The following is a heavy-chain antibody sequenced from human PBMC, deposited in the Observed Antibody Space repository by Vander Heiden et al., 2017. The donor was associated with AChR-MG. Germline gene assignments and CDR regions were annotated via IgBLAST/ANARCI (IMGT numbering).Heavy chain of an antibody. Sequence: QVQLQQWGAGLLKPSETLSLTCAVYGGSFSGYYWSWIRQPPGKGLEWIGEINHSGSTNYNPSLKSRVTISVDTSKNQFSLKLSSVTAADTAVYYCARGLGYCSSTSCYTGHYYYYGMDVWGQGTTVTVSS. CDR3: ARGLGYCSSTSCYTGHYYYYGMDV. D-gene: IGHD2-2*02. V-gene: IGHV4-34*01. J-gene: IGHJ6*02. CDR2: INHSGST. CDR1: GGSFSGYY.